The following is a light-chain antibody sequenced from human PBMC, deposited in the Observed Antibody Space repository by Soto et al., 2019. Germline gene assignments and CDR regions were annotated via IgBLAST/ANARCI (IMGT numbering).Light chain of an antibody. CDR3: QQCYSSQVT. Sequence: DIPMTQSPSSLSASVGDRVTVTCRASQSISNYLHWYQQKPGKTPKLLIYLSSHLQGGVPSRFSGSGSGTNFTLTITSLQPEDFATYYCQQCYSSQVTFGGGTKVEIK. CDR2: LSS. CDR1: QSISNY. V-gene: IGKV1-39*01. J-gene: IGKJ4*01.